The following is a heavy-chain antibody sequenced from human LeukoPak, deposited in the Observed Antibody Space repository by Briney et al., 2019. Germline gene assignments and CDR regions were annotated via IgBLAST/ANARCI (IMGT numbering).Heavy chain of an antibody. Sequence: PSETLSLTCAVYGGSFSGYYWSWIRQPPGKGLEWIGEINHSGSTNYNPSLKSRVTISVDTSKNQFSLKLSSMTAADTAVYYCAILWFGDSPFDYWGQGTLVTVSS. D-gene: IGHD3-10*01. CDR3: AILWFGDSPFDY. V-gene: IGHV4-34*01. CDR2: INHSGST. J-gene: IGHJ4*02. CDR1: GGSFSGYY.